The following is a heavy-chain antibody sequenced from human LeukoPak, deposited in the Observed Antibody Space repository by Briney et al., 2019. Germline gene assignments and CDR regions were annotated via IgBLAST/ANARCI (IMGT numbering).Heavy chain of an antibody. CDR1: GGSISSYY. Sequence: KASETLSLTCTVSGGSISSYYWSWIRQPPGKGLEWIGYIYYSGSTNYNPSLKSRVTISVDTSKNQFSLKLSSVTAADTAVYYCARDFRDDYGDYVFDYWGQGTLVTVSS. V-gene: IGHV4-59*01. CDR2: IYYSGST. D-gene: IGHD4-17*01. J-gene: IGHJ4*02. CDR3: ARDFRDDYGDYVFDY.